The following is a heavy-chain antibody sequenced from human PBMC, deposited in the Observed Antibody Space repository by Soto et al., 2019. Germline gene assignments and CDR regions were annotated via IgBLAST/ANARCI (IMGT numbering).Heavy chain of an antibody. D-gene: IGHD3-3*01. Sequence: SETLSLTCTVSGGSISTYYWAWIRQPPGKGLEWIGYVHYSGTTNYNPSLKSRVTMSVDTSKNQFSLKLRSVTAADTAVYYCARGKIIGPWGQGTLVNVSS. V-gene: IGHV4-59*01. J-gene: IGHJ5*02. CDR2: VHYSGTT. CDR1: GGSISTYY. CDR3: ARGKIIGP.